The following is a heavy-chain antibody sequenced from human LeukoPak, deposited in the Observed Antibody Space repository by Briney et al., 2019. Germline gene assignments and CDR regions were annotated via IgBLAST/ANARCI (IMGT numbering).Heavy chain of an antibody. V-gene: IGHV3-21*01. J-gene: IGHJ4*02. CDR1: GFTFSSYS. Sequence: PGGSLRLSCAASGFTFSSYSMNWVRQAPGKGLEWVSSISSGSSYIYYADSVKGRFTISRDNAKNSLYLQMNSLRAEDTAVYYCARVKRPGIAVAGTEDWGQGTLVTVSS. CDR2: ISSGSSYI. D-gene: IGHD6-19*01. CDR3: ARVKRPGIAVAGTED.